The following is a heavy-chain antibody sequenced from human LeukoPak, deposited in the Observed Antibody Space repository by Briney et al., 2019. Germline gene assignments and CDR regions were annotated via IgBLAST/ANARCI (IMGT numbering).Heavy chain of an antibody. J-gene: IGHJ5*02. CDR3: AKYVDGNSVTSGFDP. V-gene: IGHV3-23*01. CDR1: GFTFSCYG. D-gene: IGHD2/OR15-2a*01. CDR2: ISSSGDTV. Sequence: GGSLRISCAASGFTFSCYGMSWVRQAPGKGLEGVSPISSSGDTVHYADSVKGRFTISRDNSKSTLYLQMNGLRAEDTAVYYCAKYVDGNSVTSGFDPWGQGTLVTVSS.